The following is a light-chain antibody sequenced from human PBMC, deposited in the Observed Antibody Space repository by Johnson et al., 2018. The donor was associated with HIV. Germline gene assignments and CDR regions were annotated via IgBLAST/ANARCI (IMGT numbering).Light chain of an antibody. J-gene: IGLJ1*01. CDR3: GTWDSSLSENV. CDR1: SSNIANNY. V-gene: IGLV1-51*02. CDR2: ENN. Sequence: QSVLTQPPSVSAAPGQKVTISCSGSSSNIANNYVSWYQQLPGTAPKLLIYENNKRPSGIPDRFSASKSGTSATLGITGLQTGDEADYYCGTWDSSLSENVFGTGTKVTVL.